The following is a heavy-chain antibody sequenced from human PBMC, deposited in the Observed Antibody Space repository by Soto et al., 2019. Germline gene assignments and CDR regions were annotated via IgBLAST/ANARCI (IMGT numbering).Heavy chain of an antibody. Sequence: PSDTLSLTCTVSGGSISGGRYYWGWIRQPPGKGLEWIGEIYHSGTTNYNPALKSRLAISVDKFTNHFSLKLSSATAADTAVYYCAREETPLVVPDAIRGGYYYHGMDVWGQGTTVTVSS. CDR1: GGSISGGRYY. CDR2: IYHSGTT. D-gene: IGHD2-2*02. CDR3: AREETPLVVPDAIRGGYYYHGMDV. J-gene: IGHJ6*02. V-gene: IGHV4-39*02.